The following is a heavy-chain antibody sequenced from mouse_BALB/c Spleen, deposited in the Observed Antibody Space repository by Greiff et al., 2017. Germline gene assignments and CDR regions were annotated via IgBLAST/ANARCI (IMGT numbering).Heavy chain of an antibody. CDR3: ARDHYRDGRFAY. J-gene: IGHJ3*01. Sequence: EVHLVESGGGLVKPGGSLKLSCAASGFTFSDYYMYWVRQTPEKRLEWVATISDGGSYTYYPDSVKGRFTISRDNAKNNLYLQMSSLKSEDTAMYYCARDHYRDGRFAYWGQGTLVTVSA. CDR2: ISDGGSYT. CDR1: GFTFSDYY. V-gene: IGHV5-4*02. D-gene: IGHD2-14*01.